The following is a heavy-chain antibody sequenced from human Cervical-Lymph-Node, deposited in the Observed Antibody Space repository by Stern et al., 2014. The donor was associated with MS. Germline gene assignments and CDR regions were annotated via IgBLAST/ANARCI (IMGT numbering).Heavy chain of an antibody. D-gene: IGHD4-17*01. V-gene: IGHV3-21*01. J-gene: IGHJ4*02. CDR1: GFTFSHYS. CDR3: ARARVGDYARSPHLDS. CDR2: ISNISPNT. Sequence: DVQLVGSGGGLVKPGESLRLSCDASGFTFSHYSINWVRQAPGKGLEWISSISNISPNTYYADSVEGRFTISRDSAKDSVSLHMVSLRAEDTAVYYCARARVGDYARSPHLDSWGQGTLVTVSS.